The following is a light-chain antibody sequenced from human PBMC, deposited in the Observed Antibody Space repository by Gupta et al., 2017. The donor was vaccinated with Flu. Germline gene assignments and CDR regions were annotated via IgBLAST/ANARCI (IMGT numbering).Light chain of an antibody. CDR1: QSVRSF. V-gene: IGKV1-39*01. CDR2: AVS. Sequence: DIQMTQSPSSLSASVGDRVTITCRASQSVRSFLSWYQQKPGKAPKVLIYAVSSLQSGVPSRFSGSGSGSGTDFTLTISRLQPEDFATYYCQQRDSTPQTFGQGTKVEIK. CDR3: QQRDSTPQT. J-gene: IGKJ1*01.